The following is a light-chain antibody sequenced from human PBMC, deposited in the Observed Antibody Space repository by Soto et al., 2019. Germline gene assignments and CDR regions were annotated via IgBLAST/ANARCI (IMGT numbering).Light chain of an antibody. Sequence: QSALTQPASVSGSPGQSITISCTGTSSDVGGYNYVSWYQQHPGKVPKLMIYEVNSRPSGISNRFSASKSGNTASLTISGLQAEDEADYYCSSFTSSSTLVFGGGTKVTAL. CDR3: SSFTSSSTLV. CDR1: SSDVGGYNY. CDR2: EVN. J-gene: IGLJ3*02. V-gene: IGLV2-14*01.